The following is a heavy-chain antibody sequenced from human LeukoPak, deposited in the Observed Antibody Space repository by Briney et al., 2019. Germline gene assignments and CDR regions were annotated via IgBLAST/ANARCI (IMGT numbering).Heavy chain of an antibody. CDR3: AKELRGTYYLDAFDI. V-gene: IGHV3-21*04. Sequence: PGGSLRLSCAASGFSFSSYTMNWVRQAPGKGLEWVSIISSSSSYIYYADSVKGRFTISRDNAKNALYLQMNSLRVEDTAVYYCAKELRGTYYLDAFDIWGQGTLVTVSS. J-gene: IGHJ3*02. CDR2: ISSSSSYI. CDR1: GFSFSSYT. D-gene: IGHD1-26*01.